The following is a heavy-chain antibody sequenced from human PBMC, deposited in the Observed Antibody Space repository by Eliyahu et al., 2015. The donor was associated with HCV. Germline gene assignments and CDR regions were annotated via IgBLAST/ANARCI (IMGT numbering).Heavy chain of an antibody. CDR3: ARDHFFGSGDYQSRGGFFDS. Sequence: VQLVESGGGLVQPGGSLXLSCSASGFTFSTXXMNXVRQXPGKGLEWISYINSGSSIIFYADSVKGRFTISRDNAKNSLFLQMNSLRAEDTALYYCARDHFFGSGDYQSRGGFFDSWGQGILVTVSS. D-gene: IGHD3-10*01. J-gene: IGHJ4*02. CDR2: INSGSSII. CDR1: GFTFSTXX. V-gene: IGHV3-48*01.